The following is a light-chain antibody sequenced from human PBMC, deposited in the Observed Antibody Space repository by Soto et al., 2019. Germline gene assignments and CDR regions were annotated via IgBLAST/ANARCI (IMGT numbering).Light chain of an antibody. J-gene: IGKJ5*01. CDR1: QSVSRR. CDR2: GAS. CDR3: QHYNNWPYT. V-gene: IGKV3D-15*01. Sequence: GGRATLSCRASQSVSRRLAWYQQRPGQSPRLLISGASMRASGVPVRFIGSGSGTEFTLTISSLQSEDSAVYYCQHYNNWPYTFGPGTRLEIK.